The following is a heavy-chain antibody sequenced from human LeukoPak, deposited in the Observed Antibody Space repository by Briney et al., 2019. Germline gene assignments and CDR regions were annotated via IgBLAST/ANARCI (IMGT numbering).Heavy chain of an antibody. CDR1: GGSFSGYY. Sequence: SETLSLTCAVYGGSFSGYYWSWIRQPPGKGLEWIGSIYYSGSTYYNPSLKSRVTISVDTSKNQFSLKLSSVTAADTAVYYCATSLRGRFDPWGQGTLVTVSS. J-gene: IGHJ5*02. CDR3: ATSLRGRFDP. D-gene: IGHD5-12*01. V-gene: IGHV4-34*01. CDR2: IYYSGST.